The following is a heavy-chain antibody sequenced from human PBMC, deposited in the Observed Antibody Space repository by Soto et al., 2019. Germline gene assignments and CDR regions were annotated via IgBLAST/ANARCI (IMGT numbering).Heavy chain of an antibody. V-gene: IGHV3-33*01. CDR2: IWYDGSNK. D-gene: IGHD3-22*01. CDR3: AREDRYYDSSGYYFPSPLDD. Sequence: PGGSLRLSCAASGFTFSSYGMHWVRQAPGKGLEWVAVIWYDGSNKYYADSVKGRFTISSDNSKNTLYLQMNSLRAEDTAVYYCAREDRYYDSSGYYFPSPLDDWGQGTLVTVSS. J-gene: IGHJ4*02. CDR1: GFTFSSYG.